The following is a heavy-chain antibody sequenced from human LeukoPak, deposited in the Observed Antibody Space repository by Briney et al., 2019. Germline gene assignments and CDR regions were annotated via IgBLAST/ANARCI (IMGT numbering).Heavy chain of an antibody. D-gene: IGHD4-23*01. Sequence: SETLSLTCTVSGGSVTSYYWNWIRQPAGKGLEWVGRIYNTGSTWYNPSLKSRVSMSIDTSKNQFSLKLSSVTAADTAVYYCARDLLLSRGSTVVSPGAFDIWGQGTMVTVSS. V-gene: IGHV4-4*07. CDR2: IYNTGST. J-gene: IGHJ3*02. CDR1: GGSVTSYY. CDR3: ARDLLLSRGSTVVSPGAFDI.